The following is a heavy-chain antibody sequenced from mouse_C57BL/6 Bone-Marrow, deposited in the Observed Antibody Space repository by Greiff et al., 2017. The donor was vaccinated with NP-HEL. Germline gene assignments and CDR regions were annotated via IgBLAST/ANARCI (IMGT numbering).Heavy chain of an antibody. CDR1: GYAFTNYL. D-gene: IGHD2-4*01. V-gene: IGHV1-54*01. CDR3: ARGPIYYDYGGAMDY. Sequence: VMLVESGAELVRPGTSVKVSCKASGYAFTNYLIEWVKQRPGQGLEWIGVINPGSGGTNYTEKFKGKATLTADNASSTAYMQLSSLTSEDSAVYFCARGPIYYDYGGAMDYWGQGTSVTVSA. J-gene: IGHJ4*01. CDR2: INPGSGGT.